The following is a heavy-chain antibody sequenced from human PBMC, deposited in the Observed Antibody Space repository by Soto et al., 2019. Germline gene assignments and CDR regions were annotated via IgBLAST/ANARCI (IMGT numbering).Heavy chain of an antibody. V-gene: IGHV1-18*01. D-gene: IGHD3-10*01. Sequence: GASVKVSCKASGYTFTSYGISWVRQAPGQGLEWMGWISAYNGNTNYAQKLQGRVTMTTDTSTSTAYMELRSLRSDDTAVYYCARDLDMRGITMVWFDRWGQGTLVTVST. CDR2: ISAYNGNT. J-gene: IGHJ5*02. CDR3: ARDLDMRGITMVWFDR. CDR1: GYTFTSYG.